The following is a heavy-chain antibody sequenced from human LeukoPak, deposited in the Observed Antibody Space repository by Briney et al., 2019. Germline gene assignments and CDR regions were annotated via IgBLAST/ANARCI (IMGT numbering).Heavy chain of an antibody. V-gene: IGHV3-21*06. CDR1: GFNFSSDN. Sequence: GGSLRLSCTASGFNFSSDNMNWIRQAPGRGLEWVSSISSRSSFIYYAGSVKGRFTISRDDAKNSLYLQMNSLRAEDTAVYYFARSTRGKLTTDTWGQGTLVTVSS. CDR2: ISSRSSFI. D-gene: IGHD3-3*01. CDR3: ARSTRGKLTTDT. J-gene: IGHJ5*02.